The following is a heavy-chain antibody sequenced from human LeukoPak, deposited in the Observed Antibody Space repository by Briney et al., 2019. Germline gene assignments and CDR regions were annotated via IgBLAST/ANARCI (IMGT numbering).Heavy chain of an antibody. CDR2: ISSSGSSI. V-gene: IGHV3-11*04. D-gene: IGHD2-15*01. CDR1: GFTFSINY. CDR3: AREWSFAY. Sequence: SGGSLRLSCTASGFTFSINYMAWVRQAPGKGLEWVSYISSSGSSIYYADSVKGRFTISRDNAKNSLYLQMNSLRAEDTAVYYCAREWSFAYWGQGTLVTVSS. J-gene: IGHJ4*02.